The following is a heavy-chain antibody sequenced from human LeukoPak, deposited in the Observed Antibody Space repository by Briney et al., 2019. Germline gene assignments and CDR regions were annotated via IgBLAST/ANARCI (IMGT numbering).Heavy chain of an antibody. V-gene: IGHV1-18*01. J-gene: IGHJ4*02. CDR3: ARDPRDYYGSGSYDFDY. Sequence: ASVKVSCKASGYTFTSYGISWVRQAPGQGLEWMGWISAYNANTHYAQKLQGRVTMTTDTSTSTAYMELRSLRSDDTAVYYCARDPRDYYGSGSYDFDYWGQGTLVTVSS. CDR2: ISAYNANT. CDR1: GYTFTSYG. D-gene: IGHD3-10*01.